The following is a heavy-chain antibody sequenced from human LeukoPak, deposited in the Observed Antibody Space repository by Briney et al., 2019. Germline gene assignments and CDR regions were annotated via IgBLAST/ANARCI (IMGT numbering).Heavy chain of an antibody. D-gene: IGHD4-23*01. CDR3: ATQTTVVTPYNY. J-gene: IGHJ4*02. CDR2: IYYSGST. Sequence: SETLSLTCTVSGGSISSGDYYWSWIRQPPGKGLEWIGYIYYSGSTYYNPSLKSRVTISVDTSKNQFSLKLSSVTAADTAVYYCATQTTVVTPYNYWGQGTLVTVSS. CDR1: GGSISSGDYY. V-gene: IGHV4-30-4*01.